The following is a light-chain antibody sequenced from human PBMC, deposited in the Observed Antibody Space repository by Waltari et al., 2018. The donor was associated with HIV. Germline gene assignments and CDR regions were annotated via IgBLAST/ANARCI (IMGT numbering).Light chain of an antibody. Sequence: DIVMTQSPDTLAVSLGERATIKCKSSPSGVSRSKNKNPLAWYQQKPGQPPKLVMYWASTRESGVPDRFRGSGAGTDFTLTITSLQPEDVAVYCCQQNQTFPTFGQGTRVEI. J-gene: IGKJ1*01. CDR3: QQNQTFPT. CDR1: PSGVSRSKNKNP. V-gene: IGKV4-1*01. CDR2: WAS.